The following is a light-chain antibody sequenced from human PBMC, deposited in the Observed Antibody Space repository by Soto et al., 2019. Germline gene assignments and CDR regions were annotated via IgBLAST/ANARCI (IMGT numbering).Light chain of an antibody. Sequence: IQMTQSPSSLSASVGDRVTITCRASQSISKYLNWYQQKPGKAPKLLIYAASSLHSGVPSRFSGSGSGTDFTLTISSLQPEDFATYYCQQSYSAPPLTFDGGTNVEFK. CDR3: QQSYSAPPLT. J-gene: IGKJ4*01. CDR1: QSISKY. CDR2: AAS. V-gene: IGKV1-39*01.